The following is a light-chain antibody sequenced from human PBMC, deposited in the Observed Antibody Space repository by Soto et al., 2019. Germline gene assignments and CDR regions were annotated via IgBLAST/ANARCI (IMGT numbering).Light chain of an antibody. V-gene: IGKV3-11*01. CDR3: HHRGEWPRT. Sequence: EIVLTQSPATLSLSPGERATLSCRASQSVSKYLAWYQQKPGQAPRLLIYGASTRATGIPARFTGSGSGTDFTLTISSLEPEDFAVYYCHHRGEWPRTFGQGTKLEIK. CDR1: QSVSKY. J-gene: IGKJ2*01. CDR2: GAS.